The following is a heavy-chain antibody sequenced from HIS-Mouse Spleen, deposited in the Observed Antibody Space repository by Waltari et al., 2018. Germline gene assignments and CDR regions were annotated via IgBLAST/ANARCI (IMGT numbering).Heavy chain of an antibody. J-gene: IGHJ4*02. D-gene: IGHD4-17*01. V-gene: IGHV3-7*01. CDR1: GFTFSSYW. CDR2: IKQDGSEK. CDR3: AREPHYGGNSHFDY. Sequence: EVQLVESGGGLVQPGGSLRLSCAASGFTFSSYWMSWVRQGPGKGLGWVANIKQDGSEKYYVDSVKGRFTISRDNAKNSLYLQMNSLRAEDTAVYYCAREPHYGGNSHFDYWGQGTLVTVSS.